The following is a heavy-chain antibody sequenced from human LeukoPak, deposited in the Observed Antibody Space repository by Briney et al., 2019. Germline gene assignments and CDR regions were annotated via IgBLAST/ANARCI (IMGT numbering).Heavy chain of an antibody. J-gene: IGHJ6*02. D-gene: IGHD3-22*01. CDR3: AREVVYYYDSSGYPTYYYYGMDV. V-gene: IGHV1-8*01. Sequence: GASVKVSCKASGYTFTSYDINWVRQATGQGLEWMGWMNPNSGNTGYAQKFQGRVTMTRNTSISTAYMELSSLRSEDTAVYYCAREVVYYYDSSGYPTYYYYGMDVWGQGTTVTVSS. CDR2: MNPNSGNT. CDR1: GYTFTSYD.